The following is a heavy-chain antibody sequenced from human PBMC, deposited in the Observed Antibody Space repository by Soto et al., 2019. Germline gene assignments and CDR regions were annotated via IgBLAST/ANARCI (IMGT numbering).Heavy chain of an antibody. Sequence: ASVKVSCKASGYTFTSYDINWVRQATGQGLEWMGWMNPNSGNTGYAQKFQGRVTMTRNTSISTAYMELSSLRSEDTAVYYCAKEDVGVVENWFDPLGKGTLVSVSS. CDR2: MNPNSGNT. V-gene: IGHV1-8*01. D-gene: IGHD3-3*01. CDR3: AKEDVGVVENWFDP. CDR1: GYTFTSYD. J-gene: IGHJ5*02.